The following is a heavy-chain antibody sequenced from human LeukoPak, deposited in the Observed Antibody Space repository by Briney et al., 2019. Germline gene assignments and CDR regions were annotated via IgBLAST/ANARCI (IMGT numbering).Heavy chain of an antibody. D-gene: IGHD2-21*01. CDR2: ISGSGANT. V-gene: IGHV3-23*01. CDR3: ATEKGDSPDY. Sequence: PGGSLRLSCAASGFTFSNYAMSWVRQAPGKGLEWVSGISGSGANTYHADSVKGRFTISRDNSKNTLYVQMNSLRAEDTAVCYCATEKGDSPDYWGQGTLVTVSS. J-gene: IGHJ4*02. CDR1: GFTFSNYA.